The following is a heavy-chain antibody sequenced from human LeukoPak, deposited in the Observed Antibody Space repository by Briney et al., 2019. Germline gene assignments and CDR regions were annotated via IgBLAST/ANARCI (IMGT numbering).Heavy chain of an antibody. CDR2: INPKIGDT. V-gene: IGHV1-2*02. CDR1: GYTFVDYY. J-gene: IGHJ4*02. Sequence: ASVKVSCKASGYTFVDYYLNWVRQVPGQGLQWMGWINPKIGDTKYAEKSHGRVTMTRDTSISTGYLELNSLTFDDTAVYYCARGPGEYEFSYWGQGTLVSVSS. D-gene: IGHD3-3*01. CDR3: ARGPGEYEFSY.